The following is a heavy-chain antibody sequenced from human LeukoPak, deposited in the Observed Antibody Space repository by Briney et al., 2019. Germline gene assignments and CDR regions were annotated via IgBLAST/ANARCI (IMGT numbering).Heavy chain of an antibody. D-gene: IGHD3-3*01. CDR2: ISGSGGNT. J-gene: IGHJ4*02. V-gene: IGHV3-23*01. CDR3: AKSQGITIFGVVMAPLDY. Sequence: GGSLRLSCAASGFTFSSDAMSRVRQAPGKGLELVSAISGSGGNTYYADTVKGRFTISRDNSKNTLYLQMNSLRAEDTAVYYCAKSQGITIFGVVMAPLDYWGQRTLVTVSS. CDR1: GFTFSSDA.